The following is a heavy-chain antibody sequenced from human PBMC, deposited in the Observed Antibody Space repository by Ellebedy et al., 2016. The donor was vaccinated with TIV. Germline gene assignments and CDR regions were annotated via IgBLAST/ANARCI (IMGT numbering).Heavy chain of an antibody. J-gene: IGHJ5*02. CDR3: AKGIEYIFCGYFPA. Sequence: PGGSLRLSCSASGFTFSNSAMGWVRQAPGQGPEWVACISADGETTNYADSVKGRFTISRDNSENTLWLQMNSLGPEDTAMYYCAKGIEYIFCGYFPAWGQGTRVSVSS. D-gene: IGHD3-22*01. V-gene: IGHV3-23*01. CDR1: GFTFSNSA. CDR2: ISADGETT.